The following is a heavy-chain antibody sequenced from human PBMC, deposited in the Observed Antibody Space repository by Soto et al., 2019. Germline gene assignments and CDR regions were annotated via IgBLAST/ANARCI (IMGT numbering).Heavy chain of an antibody. CDR2: ISNDGSNK. D-gene: IGHD1-20*01. Sequence: GGSLRLSCAASGFSFSTYGMHWVRQAPGKGLEWVAVISNDGSNKYYADSVKGRLTISRDNSRNTLYLQLSSLRVEDTAVYYCCANWKRDYYFDYWGQGTLVTVSS. J-gene: IGHJ4*02. V-gene: IGHV3-30*03. CDR1: GFSFSTYG. CDR3: CANWKRDYYFDY.